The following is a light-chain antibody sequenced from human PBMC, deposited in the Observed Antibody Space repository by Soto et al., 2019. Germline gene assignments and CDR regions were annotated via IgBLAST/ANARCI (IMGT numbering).Light chain of an antibody. V-gene: IGKV1-39*01. CDR3: QQSYSTLSIT. CDR2: AAS. Sequence: DLQMTQSPSSLSASVGDRVTITCRASESIARHLNWYHQKPGKAPKLLIYAASSLQNGVPSRFRVGGSGTDFTLTISNLQPEDFATYYCQQSYSTLSITFGQGTRLEIK. J-gene: IGKJ5*01. CDR1: ESIARH.